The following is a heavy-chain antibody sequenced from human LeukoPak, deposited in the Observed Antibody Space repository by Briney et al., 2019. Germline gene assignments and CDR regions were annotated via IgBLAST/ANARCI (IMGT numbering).Heavy chain of an antibody. J-gene: IGHJ4*02. V-gene: IGHV5-51*01. D-gene: IGHD5-24*01. Sequence: GESLKISCKGSGYSFTSYWIHWVRQRPGKGLEWTGIIYPGGSETRYDPSFQGQVTISADSSTSTAYLQWSSLRASDTAMYYCARASRDGYNQNFDYWGQGTLVTVSS. CDR1: GYSFTSYW. CDR2: IYPGGSET. CDR3: ARASRDGYNQNFDY.